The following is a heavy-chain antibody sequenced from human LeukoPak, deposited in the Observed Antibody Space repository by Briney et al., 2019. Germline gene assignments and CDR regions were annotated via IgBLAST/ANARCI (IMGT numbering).Heavy chain of an antibody. Sequence: SETLSLTCTVSGGSLSPYYWGWIRQPPGKGLEFIGFMHYSWSANYHPSLTSRVSISLYTSKNQFSLNLSSVTAADTAMYFCARGNGEYAYVNYFDDWGQ. V-gene: IGHV4-59*01. CDR2: MHYSWSA. J-gene: IGHJ4*02. D-gene: IGHD2-8*01. CDR1: GGSLSPYY. CDR3: ARGNGEYAYVNYFDD.